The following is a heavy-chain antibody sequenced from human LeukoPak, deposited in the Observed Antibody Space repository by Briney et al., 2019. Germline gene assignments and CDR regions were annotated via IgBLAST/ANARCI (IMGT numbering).Heavy chain of an antibody. CDR2: ISSSSRTV. Sequence: PGGSVRLSCAASDVTFGTFTMHWVRQAPGKGLEWVSSISSSSRTVNYADSVQGRFIVSRDNANNSMFLQMNDLRREDTAVYYCAKGSPRGGLDSWGQGTLVTVSS. J-gene: IGHJ4*02. D-gene: IGHD1-14*01. CDR3: AKGSPRGGLDS. V-gene: IGHV3-48*01. CDR1: DVTFGTFT.